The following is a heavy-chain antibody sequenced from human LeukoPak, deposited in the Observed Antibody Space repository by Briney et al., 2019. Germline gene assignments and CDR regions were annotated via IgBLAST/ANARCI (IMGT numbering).Heavy chain of an antibody. V-gene: IGHV4-59*01. CDR1: GGSISSYY. CDR3: ARGRSLDY. CDR2: IYYSGST. J-gene: IGHJ4*02. Sequence: PSETLSLTCTVSGGSISSYYWSWLRQPPGKGLEWIGYIYYSGSTNYNPSLKSRVTISVDTSKNQFSLKLSSVTAADTAVYYCARGRSLDYWGQGTLVTVSS.